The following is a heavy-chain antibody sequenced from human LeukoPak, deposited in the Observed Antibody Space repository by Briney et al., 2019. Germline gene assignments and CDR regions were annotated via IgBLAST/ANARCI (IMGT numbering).Heavy chain of an antibody. V-gene: IGHV3-48*04. CDR3: ARDYYDGCDSY. CDR1: GVTFNTER. D-gene: IGHD3-22*01. J-gene: IGHJ4*02. Sequence: GGSLRLSCAASGVTFNTERMNWVRQAPGMGLEWLSYINGAGDKTYYADSVRGRFTISRDNANNLLYLQMNSLRADDTAVYYCARDYYDGCDSYWGQGTLVTVSS. CDR2: INGAGDKT.